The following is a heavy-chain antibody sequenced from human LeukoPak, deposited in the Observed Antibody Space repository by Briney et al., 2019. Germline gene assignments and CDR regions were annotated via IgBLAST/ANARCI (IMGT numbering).Heavy chain of an antibody. CDR3: ARDINTHFTVTTGPGWFDP. Sequence: GASVKVSCKASGGTFSSYAISWVRQAPGQGLEWMGRIIPILGIANYAQKFQGRVTITSDKSTSTAYMELSSLRSEDTAVYYCARDINTHFTVTTGPGWFDPWGQGTLVTVSS. D-gene: IGHD4-11*01. CDR1: GGTFSSYA. V-gene: IGHV1-69*04. J-gene: IGHJ5*02. CDR2: IIPILGIA.